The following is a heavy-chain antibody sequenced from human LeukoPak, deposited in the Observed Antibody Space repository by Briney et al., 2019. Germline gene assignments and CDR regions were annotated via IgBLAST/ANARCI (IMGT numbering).Heavy chain of an antibody. D-gene: IGHD1-14*01. CDR2: INSDGSTT. CDR1: GFTFSSYW. J-gene: IGHJ4*02. CDR3: ARGSAVTGVH. V-gene: IGHV3-74*01. Sequence: GGSLRLSCADSGFTFSSYWMHWVRHAPQEELVWISRINSDGSTTNYADSVKGRFTISRDNAKNTLYLQMNSLRAEDTAMYYCARGSAVTGVHWGQGTLVTVSS.